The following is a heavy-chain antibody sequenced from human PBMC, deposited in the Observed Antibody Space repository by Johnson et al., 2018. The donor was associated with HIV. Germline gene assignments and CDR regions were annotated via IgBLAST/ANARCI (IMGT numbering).Heavy chain of an antibody. CDR1: GFTFDDYG. CDR3: ASPSGSSRLAFDI. Sequence: MQLVESGGGVVRPGGSLRLSCAASGFTFDDYGMSWVRQAPGKGLEWVSVIYSGGSTYYADSVKGRFTISRDNSKNTLYLQMNSLRAEATAVYYCASPSGSSRLAFDIWGQGTIVTVSP. D-gene: IGHD1-26*01. CDR2: IYSGGST. J-gene: IGHJ3*02. V-gene: IGHV3-66*02.